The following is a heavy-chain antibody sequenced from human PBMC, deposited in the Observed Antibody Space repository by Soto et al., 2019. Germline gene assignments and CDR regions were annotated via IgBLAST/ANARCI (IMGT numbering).Heavy chain of an antibody. V-gene: IGHV3-23*01. CDR1: GFTFSSYA. Sequence: EVQLLESGGDLVQPGGSLRLSCAASGFTFSSYAMTWVRQAPGKGLEWVSAISGSGGTTYYADSVKGRFTISRDNSKNTLYLQMNSLRDEDTAVYYCAKDSGYAYWGQGTLVTVSS. CDR2: ISGSGGTT. D-gene: IGHD3-22*01. CDR3: AKDSGYAY. J-gene: IGHJ4*02.